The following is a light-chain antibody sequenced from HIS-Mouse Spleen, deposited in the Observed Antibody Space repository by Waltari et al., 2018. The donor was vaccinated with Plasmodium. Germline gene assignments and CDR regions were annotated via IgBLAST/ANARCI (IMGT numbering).Light chain of an antibody. CDR2: RDN. CDR3: QVWDSSTV. J-gene: IGLJ3*02. Sequence: SYELTQPPSVSVALGPTARITWGGNNIRSKNGHWYQQKPGQAPVLVIYRDNNRPSGIPERFSGSNSGNTATLTISRAQAGDEADYYCQVWDSSTVFGGGTKLTVL. V-gene: IGLV3-9*01. CDR1: NIRSKN.